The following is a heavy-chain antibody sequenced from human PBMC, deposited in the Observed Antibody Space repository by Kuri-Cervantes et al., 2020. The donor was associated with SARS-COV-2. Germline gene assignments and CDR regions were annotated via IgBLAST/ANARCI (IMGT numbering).Heavy chain of an antibody. Sequence: ASVKVSCKASGYTFTDYSMHWVRQAPGQGLEWMGWINPNSGDTNYAQKFQGTVTVTRDTSIATVFMEVSRLRSDDTAVYYCARGEGLKAVAETDNFGMAVWGQGTTVTVSS. J-gene: IGHJ6*02. CDR3: ARGEGLKAVAETDNFGMAV. CDR2: INPNSGDT. V-gene: IGHV1-2*02. D-gene: IGHD6-19*01. CDR1: GYTFTDYS.